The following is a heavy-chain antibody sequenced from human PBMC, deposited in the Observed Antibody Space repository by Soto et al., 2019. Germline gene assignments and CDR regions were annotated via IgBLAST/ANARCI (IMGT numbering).Heavy chain of an antibody. V-gene: IGHV3-30*18. CDR2: VSNDGSNK. CDR1: EFTFSSYA. Sequence: QVQLVESGGGVVQPGESLRLSCAASEFTFSSYAMHWVRQAPGKGLEWVAVVSNDGSNKYYADSVKGRFTISRDNSKNTLNLQMNSLRAEDTAVYYCAKDQGTNSRSYPDLDVWGQGTTVTVSS. D-gene: IGHD1-26*01. CDR3: AKDQGTNSRSYPDLDV. J-gene: IGHJ6*02.